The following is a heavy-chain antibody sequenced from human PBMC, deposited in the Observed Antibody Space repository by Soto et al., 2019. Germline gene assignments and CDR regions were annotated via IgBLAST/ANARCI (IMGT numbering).Heavy chain of an antibody. Sequence: FGPMLVRPTEARGLTFNFCGFSLTTNRVCVVWILQPPGKALEWLALIFWNDDERYSPSLKSRLTITKDTSKNQVVLTMTNMDPVDTATYYCVHTGYSYDPFGYWGRGTLVTVS. D-gene: IGHD5-18*01. V-gene: IGHV2-5*01. CDR2: IFWNDDE. CDR3: VHTGYSYDPFGY. CDR1: GFSLTTNRVC. J-gene: IGHJ4*02.